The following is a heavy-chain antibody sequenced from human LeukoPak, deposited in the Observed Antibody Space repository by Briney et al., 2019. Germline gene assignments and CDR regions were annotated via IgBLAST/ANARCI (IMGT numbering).Heavy chain of an antibody. Sequence: GGSLRLSCAASGFTFSSYSMNWVRQAPGKGLEWVSSISSSSSYIYYADSVKGRFTISRDNAKNSLYLQMNSLRAEDTAVYYCARGYCSGGCCQYYFDYWGQGTLVTVSS. V-gene: IGHV3-21*01. CDR1: GFTFSSYS. CDR3: ARGYCSGGCCQYYFDY. J-gene: IGHJ4*02. CDR2: ISSSSSYI. D-gene: IGHD2-15*01.